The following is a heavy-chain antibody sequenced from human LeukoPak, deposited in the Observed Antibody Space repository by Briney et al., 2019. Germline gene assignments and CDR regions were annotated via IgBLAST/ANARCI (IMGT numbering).Heavy chain of an antibody. CDR1: GGSISSSSYY. CDR3: AREQQPVRSSFDY. CDR2: IYYSGST. V-gene: IGHV4-39*07. J-gene: IGHJ4*02. Sequence: PSETLSLTCTVSGGSISSSSYYWGWIRQPPGKGLEWIGSIYYSGSTYYNPSLKSRVTISVDTSKNQFSLKLSSVTAADTAVYYCAREQQPVRSSFDYWGQGTLVTVSS. D-gene: IGHD6-13*01.